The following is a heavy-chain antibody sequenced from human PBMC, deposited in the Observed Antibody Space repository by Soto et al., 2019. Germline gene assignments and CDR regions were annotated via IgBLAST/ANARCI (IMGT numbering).Heavy chain of an antibody. CDR2: INHSSGT. J-gene: IGHJ4*02. V-gene: IGHV4-34*01. CDR3: ARGIASLGPFPACDY. CDR1: GGSFSGYY. Sequence: QVQLQQWGAGLLKPSETLSLTCAVYGGSFSGYYWSWIRQPPVKGLEWIGEINHSSGTNYNPSLTSRVTISLDTSKIEFSLKVSSVTAADTAVYYCARGIASLGPFPACDYWGQGTLVTVSS. D-gene: IGHD2-21*01.